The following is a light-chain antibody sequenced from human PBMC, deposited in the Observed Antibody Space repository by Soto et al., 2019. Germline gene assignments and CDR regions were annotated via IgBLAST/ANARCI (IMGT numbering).Light chain of an antibody. CDR2: DVI. Sequence: QSALTQPAYVSGSPGQSITISCTGTNSDVGGYNYVSWYQQYPGEAPKLMIYDVINRPSGVSNRFSGSKSGNTASLTISGLQAEDEADYYCGSYRTNSPYVFGTGTKVTVL. CDR1: NSDVGGYNY. J-gene: IGLJ1*01. V-gene: IGLV2-14*01. CDR3: GSYRTNSPYV.